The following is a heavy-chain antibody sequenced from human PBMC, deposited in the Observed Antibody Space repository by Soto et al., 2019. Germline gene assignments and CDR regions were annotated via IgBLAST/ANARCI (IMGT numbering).Heavy chain of an antibody. CDR2: IYYSGST. CDR1: GGSISSGGYY. Sequence: PSETLSLTCTVSGGSISSGGYYWSWIRQPPGKGLEWIGYIYYSGSTNYNPSLKSRVTISVDTSKNQFSLKLSSVTAADTAVYYCARQEVEDIVVVPRGFDPWGQGTLVTVSS. J-gene: IGHJ5*02. CDR3: ARQEVEDIVVVPRGFDP. D-gene: IGHD2-2*01. V-gene: IGHV4-61*08.